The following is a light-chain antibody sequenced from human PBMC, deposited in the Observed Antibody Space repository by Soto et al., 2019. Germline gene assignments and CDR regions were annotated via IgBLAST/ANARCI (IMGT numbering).Light chain of an antibody. CDR3: QESYSSPFT. Sequence: DIQMTQSPSSLSASIGDRVIITCRTSQSVSTCLNWYRHKPGEAPRLLIYTASTLHGGVPSRFSGSGSGTEFTLTISSLQPEDFATYYCQESYSSPFTIGPGTRVDVK. CDR1: QSVSTC. J-gene: IGKJ3*01. CDR2: TAS. V-gene: IGKV1-39*01.